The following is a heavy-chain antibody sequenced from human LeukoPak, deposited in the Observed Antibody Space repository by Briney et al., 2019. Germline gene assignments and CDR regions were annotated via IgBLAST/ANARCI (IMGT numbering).Heavy chain of an antibody. CDR3: ARVGYDYGDSPDY. Sequence: ASVNVSCKASGYTFTSYDINWVRQATGQGLEWMGWMNPNSGNTGYAQKFQGRVTMTRNTSISTAYMELSSLRSEDTAVYYCARVGYDYGDSPDYWGQGTLVTVSS. CDR1: GYTFTSYD. V-gene: IGHV1-8*01. CDR2: MNPNSGNT. D-gene: IGHD4-17*01. J-gene: IGHJ4*02.